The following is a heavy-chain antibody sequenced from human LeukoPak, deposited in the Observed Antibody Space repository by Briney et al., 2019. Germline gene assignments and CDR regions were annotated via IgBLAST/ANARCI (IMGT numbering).Heavy chain of an antibody. CDR2: ISSSSSYI. J-gene: IGHJ4*02. V-gene: IGHV3-21*04. CDR1: GFTFSSYS. CDR3: AKVSSGWFPDY. Sequence: GGSLRLSCAASGFTFSSYSMNWVRQAPGKGLEWVSSISSSSSYIYYADSVKGRFTISRDNSKNTLYLQMNNLRPEDTALYYCAKVSSGWFPDYWGQGTLVTVSS. D-gene: IGHD6-19*01.